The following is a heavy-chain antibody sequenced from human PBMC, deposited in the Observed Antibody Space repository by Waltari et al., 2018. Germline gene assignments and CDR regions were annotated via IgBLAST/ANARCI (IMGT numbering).Heavy chain of an antibody. D-gene: IGHD5-12*01. J-gene: IGHJ2*01. Sequence: QVQLVQSGAEVKKPGASVKVSCKASGYTFTSYAMHWVRQAPGQRLEWMGWINAVNGNTKYSQEFQGRVTITRDTSASTAYMELSSLRSEDMAVYYCARSLEMGLRSSSGWYFDLWGRGTLVTVSS. CDR3: ARSLEMGLRSSSGWYFDL. CDR1: GYTFTSYA. CDR2: INAVNGNT. V-gene: IGHV1-3*03.